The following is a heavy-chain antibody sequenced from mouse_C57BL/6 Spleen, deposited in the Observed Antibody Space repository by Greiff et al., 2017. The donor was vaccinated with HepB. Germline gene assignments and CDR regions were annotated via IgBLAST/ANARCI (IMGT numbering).Heavy chain of an antibody. CDR1: GFTFTDYY. CDR3: ARRYYGSSYWYFDV. J-gene: IGHJ1*03. CDR2: IRNKANGYTT. Sequence: EVNVVESGGGLVQPGGSLSLSCAASGFTFTDYYMSWVRQPPGKALEWLGFIRNKANGYTTEYSASVKGRFTISRDNSQSILYLQMNALRAEDSATYYCARRYYGSSYWYFDVWGTGTTVTVSS. V-gene: IGHV7-3*01. D-gene: IGHD1-1*01.